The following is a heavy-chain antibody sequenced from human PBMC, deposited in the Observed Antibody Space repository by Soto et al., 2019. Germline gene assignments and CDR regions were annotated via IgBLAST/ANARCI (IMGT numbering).Heavy chain of an antibody. CDR1: GYTFTDYY. V-gene: IGHV1-46*01. CDR2: INPSGGST. D-gene: IGHD2-8*01. CDR3: ARPPFPGCINAVSYPFDY. Sequence: GASVKVSCKASGYTFTDYYIHWVRQAPGQGLEWMGMINPSGGSTDYAQKFRGRVTMTRDTSTGTVYMELSSLRSEDTAVYYCARPPFPGCINAVSYPFDYWGQGTLVTVSS. J-gene: IGHJ4*02.